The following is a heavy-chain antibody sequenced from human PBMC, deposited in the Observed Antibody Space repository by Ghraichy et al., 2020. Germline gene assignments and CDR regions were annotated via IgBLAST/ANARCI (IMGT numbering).Heavy chain of an antibody. CDR3: ARDPAAGHYYYYGMDV. CDR2: IYSGGST. Sequence: SCAASGFTVSSNYMSWVRQAPGKGLEWVSVIYSGGSTYYADSVKGRFTISRDNSKNTLYLQMNSLRAEDTAVYYCARDPAAGHYYYYGMDVWGQGTTVTVSS. CDR1: GFTVSSNY. V-gene: IGHV3-53*01. J-gene: IGHJ6*02. D-gene: IGHD6-19*01.